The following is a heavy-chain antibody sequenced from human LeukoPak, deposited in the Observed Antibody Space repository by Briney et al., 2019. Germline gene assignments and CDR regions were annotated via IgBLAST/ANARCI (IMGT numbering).Heavy chain of an antibody. CDR3: ARKVGATTYPDWFDP. V-gene: IGHV4-34*01. CDR1: GGSFSDYY. J-gene: IGHJ5*02. D-gene: IGHD1-26*01. Sequence: SSETLSLTCAVYGGSFSDYYRSWIRQPPGKGLEWIGEINHSGSTNYNPSLKSRVTISVDTSKKQFSLKLSSVTAADTAVYYCARKVGATTYPDWFDPWGQGTLVTVSS. CDR2: INHSGST.